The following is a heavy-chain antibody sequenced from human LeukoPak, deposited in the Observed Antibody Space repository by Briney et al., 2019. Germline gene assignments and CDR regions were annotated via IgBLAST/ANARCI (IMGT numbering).Heavy chain of an antibody. CDR1: GGSISSSSYY. V-gene: IGHV4-39*07. D-gene: IGHD3-9*01. J-gene: IGHJ6*03. CDR2: VYYSGST. Sequence: SETLSLTCTVSGGSISSSSYYWGWIRQPPGKGLEWIGSVYYSGSTYYNPSLKSRVTISVDTSKNQFSLKLSSVTAADTAVYYCARGLGRDILTGYYYYYYYMDVWGKGTTVTVSS. CDR3: ARGLGRDILTGYYYYYYYMDV.